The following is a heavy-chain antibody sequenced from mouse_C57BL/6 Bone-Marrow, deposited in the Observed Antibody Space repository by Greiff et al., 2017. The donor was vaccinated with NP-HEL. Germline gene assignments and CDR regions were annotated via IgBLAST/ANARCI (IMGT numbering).Heavy chain of an antibody. J-gene: IGHJ1*03. Sequence: EVKVEESGPGLVKPSQSLSLTCSVTGYSITSGYYWNWIRQFPGNKLEWMGYISYDGSNNYNPSLKNRISITRDTSKNQFFLKLNSVTTEDTATYYCARDDYGSSYVNFDVWGTGTTVTVSS. D-gene: IGHD1-1*01. CDR3: ARDDYGSSYVNFDV. V-gene: IGHV3-6*01. CDR1: GYSITSGYY. CDR2: ISYDGSN.